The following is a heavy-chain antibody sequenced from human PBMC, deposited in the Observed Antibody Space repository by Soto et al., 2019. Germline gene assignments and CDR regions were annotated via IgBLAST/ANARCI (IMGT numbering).Heavy chain of an antibody. V-gene: IGHV1-8*01. J-gene: IGHJ3*02. Sequence: GASVKVSCKASGYTFTSYDINWVRQATGQGLEWMGWMNPNSGSTGYAQKFQGRVTMTRNTSISTAYMELSSLRSEDTAVYYCAREGDGYNTDAFDIWGQGTMVTVSS. CDR1: GYTFTSYD. CDR3: AREGDGYNTDAFDI. CDR2: MNPNSGST. D-gene: IGHD5-12*01.